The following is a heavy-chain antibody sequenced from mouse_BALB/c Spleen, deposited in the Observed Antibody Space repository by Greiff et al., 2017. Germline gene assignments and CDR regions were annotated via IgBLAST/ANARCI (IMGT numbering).Heavy chain of an antibody. Sequence: VQLQQSGAELVRPGASVTLSCKASGYTFTDYEMHWVKQTPVHGLEWIGAIDPETGGTAYNQKFKGKATLTADKSSSTAYMELRSLTSEDSAVYYCTRHFFYAMDYWGQGTSVTVSS. CDR3: TRHFFYAMDY. CDR1: GYTFTDYE. CDR2: IDPETGGT. J-gene: IGHJ4*01. V-gene: IGHV1-15*01.